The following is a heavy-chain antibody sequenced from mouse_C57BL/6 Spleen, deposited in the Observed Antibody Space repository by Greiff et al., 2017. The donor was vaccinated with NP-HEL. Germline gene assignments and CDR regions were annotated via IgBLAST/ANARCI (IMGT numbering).Heavy chain of an antibody. J-gene: IGHJ2*01. V-gene: IGHV1-66*01. Sequence: VKLMESGPELVKPGASVKISCKASGYSFTSYYIHWVKQRPGQGLEWIGWIYPGSGNTKYNEKFKGKATLTADTSSSTAYMQLSSLTSEDSAVYYCARSDFYGSHFDYWGQGTTLTVSS. CDR2: IYPGSGNT. CDR3: ARSDFYGSHFDY. D-gene: IGHD1-1*01. CDR1: GYSFTSYY.